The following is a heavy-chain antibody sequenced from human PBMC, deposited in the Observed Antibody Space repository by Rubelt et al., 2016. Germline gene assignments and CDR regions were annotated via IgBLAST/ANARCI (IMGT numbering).Heavy chain of an antibody. CDR2: INHSRST. D-gene: IGHD3-3*01. J-gene: IGHJ4*02. Sequence: GLEWIGEINHSRSTNYNPSLKRRVTISLDTSKNQFSLKLSSLTAADTAVYYCAKVTIFGDHFDYWGQGTLVTVSS. V-gene: IGHV4-34*01. CDR3: AKVTIFGDHFDY.